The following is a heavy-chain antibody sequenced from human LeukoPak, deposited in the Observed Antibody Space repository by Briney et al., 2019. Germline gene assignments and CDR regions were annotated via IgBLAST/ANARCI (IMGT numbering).Heavy chain of an antibody. J-gene: IGHJ4*02. CDR1: GGSISSSSYN. D-gene: IGHD1-26*01. V-gene: IGHV4-39*01. CDR3: ARLDLVGGSYGAFDY. CDR2: FDNSGST. Sequence: PSETLSLTCTVSGGSISSSSYNWGWIRQPPGKGLEWIGSFDNSGSTYYNPSLKSRVTISVDTSKDQFSLKLTSVTAADTAVYYCARLDLVGGSYGAFDYWGQGTLVTVSS.